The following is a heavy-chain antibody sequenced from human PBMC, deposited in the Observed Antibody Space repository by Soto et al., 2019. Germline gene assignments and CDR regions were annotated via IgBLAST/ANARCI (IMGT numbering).Heavy chain of an antibody. D-gene: IGHD6-19*01. CDR3: AKVAVAGTGYFQH. Sequence: PGGSLRLSCAASGFTFSSYGMHWVRQAPGKGLEWVAVISYDGSNKYYADSVKGRFTISRDNSKNTLYLQMNSLRAEDTAVYYCAKVAVAGTGYFQHWGQGTLVTVSS. J-gene: IGHJ1*01. CDR1: GFTFSSYG. CDR2: ISYDGSNK. V-gene: IGHV3-30*18.